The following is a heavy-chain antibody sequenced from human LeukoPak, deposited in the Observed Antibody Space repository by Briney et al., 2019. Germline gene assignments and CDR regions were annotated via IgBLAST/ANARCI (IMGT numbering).Heavy chain of an antibody. CDR3: AKPHHQGVIAAAPHWFDP. Sequence: GGSLRLSCAASGFTFSNAWMSWVRQAPGKGLEWVSAISGSGGSTYYADSVKGRFTISRDNSKNTLYLQMNSLRAEDTAVYYCAKPHHQGVIAAAPHWFDPWGQGTLVTVSS. CDR1: GFTFSNAW. CDR2: ISGSGGST. D-gene: IGHD6-13*01. J-gene: IGHJ5*02. V-gene: IGHV3-23*01.